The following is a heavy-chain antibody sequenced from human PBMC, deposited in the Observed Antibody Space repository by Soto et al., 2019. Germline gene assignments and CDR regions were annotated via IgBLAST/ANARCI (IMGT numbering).Heavy chain of an antibody. CDR1: GFTFSSYW. CDR2: INNDGSGT. D-gene: IGHD1-1*01. Sequence: PGGSLRLSCAASGFTFSSYWMYWVRQAPGKGLVYVSRINNDGSGTTYADSVKGRVTISRDNAKNTQYLQMNSLRPEDTALYYCARGGDNHAFDIWGQGTMVTVSS. J-gene: IGHJ3*02. CDR3: ARGGDNHAFDI. V-gene: IGHV3-74*01.